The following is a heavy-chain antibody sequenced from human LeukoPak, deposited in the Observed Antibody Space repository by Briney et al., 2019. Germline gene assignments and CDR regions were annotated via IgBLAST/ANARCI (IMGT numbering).Heavy chain of an antibody. D-gene: IGHD6-19*01. CDR3: AREGIGWSYDY. Sequence: GASVKVSCKTSGYTFTSVGLAWERLAPGQGLEWMARIAHKGNTNYAEKFQDRVTVTRDTSTNTAYLELRSLRFDDTAFYYCAREGIGWSYDYWGQGTLLTVSS. CDR2: IAHKGNT. V-gene: IGHV1-18*01. CDR1: GYTFTSVG. J-gene: IGHJ4*02.